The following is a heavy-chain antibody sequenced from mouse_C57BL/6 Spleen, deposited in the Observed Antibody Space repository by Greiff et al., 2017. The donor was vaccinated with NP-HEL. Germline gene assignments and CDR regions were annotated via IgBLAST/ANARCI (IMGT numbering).Heavy chain of an antibody. D-gene: IGHD2-1*01. CDR2: IDPETGGT. Sequence: VQLVESGAELVRPGASVTLSCKASGYTFTDYVMHWVKQTPVHGLEWIGAIDPETGGTAYNQKFKGKAILTADKSSSTAYMELRSLTSEDSAVYYCTPIYYDFDYWGQGTTLTVSS. V-gene: IGHV1-15*01. J-gene: IGHJ2*01. CDR3: TPIYYDFDY. CDR1: GYTFTDYV.